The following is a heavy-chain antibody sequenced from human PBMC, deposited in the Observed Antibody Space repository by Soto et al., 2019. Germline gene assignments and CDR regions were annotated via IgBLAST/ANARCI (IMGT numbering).Heavy chain of an antibody. J-gene: IGHJ4*02. V-gene: IGHV3-23*01. CDR2: ISVSDAFI. CDR1: GFNVGAFA. D-gene: IGHD1-20*01. CDR3: TRETVAGITEFDY. Sequence: PGGSLRLSCAASGFNVGAFAVNWVRQAPGKGLEWVSGISVSDAFIYYADSVRGRFSISRDASENILYLQMNSLRVDDTALYYCTRETVAGITEFDYWGPGTLVTVSS.